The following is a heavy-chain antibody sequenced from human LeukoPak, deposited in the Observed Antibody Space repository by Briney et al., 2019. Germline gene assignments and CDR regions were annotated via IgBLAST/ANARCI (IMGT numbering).Heavy chain of an antibody. V-gene: IGHV4-61*02. Sequence: SQTLSLTCTVSGGSISSGSYFWSWIRQPPGKGLEWIGRIYTSGSTNYNPSLKSRVTISVDTSKNQFSLKLSSVTAADTAVYYCASDRIEVDAFDIWGQGTMVTVSS. J-gene: IGHJ3*02. CDR2: IYTSGST. CDR3: ASDRIEVDAFDI. D-gene: IGHD2-15*01. CDR1: GGSISSGSYF.